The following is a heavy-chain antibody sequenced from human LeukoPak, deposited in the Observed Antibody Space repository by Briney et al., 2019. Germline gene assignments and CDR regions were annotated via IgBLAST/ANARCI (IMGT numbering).Heavy chain of an antibody. CDR3: VREGSISGDAFDI. CDR2: IYYSGST. J-gene: IGHJ3*02. CDR1: GGSISSYY. D-gene: IGHD2-21*01. V-gene: IGHV4-59*01. Sequence: KSSETLSLTCTVSGGSISSYYWSWIRQPPGKGLEWIGYIYYSGSTNYNPSLKSRVTISVDTSKNQFSLKLSSVTAADTAVYYCVREGSISGDAFDIWGRGTLVAVSS.